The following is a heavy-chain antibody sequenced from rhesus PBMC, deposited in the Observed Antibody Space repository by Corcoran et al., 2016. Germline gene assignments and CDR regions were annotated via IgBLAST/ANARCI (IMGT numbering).Heavy chain of an antibody. CDR2: IYCSGGGT. D-gene: IGHD4-23*01. V-gene: IGHV4-106*01. CDR1: GGSISDDYY. Sequence: QVQLQESGPGLVKPSETLSLTCAVSGGSISDDYYWSWIRQPPGKGLEWIGYIYCSGGGTNYNPSLKNRVTISIDTSKTQFSLKLSSVTAADTAVYYCARTVTTFFYGLDSWGQGVVVTVSS. CDR3: ARTVTTFFYGLDS. J-gene: IGHJ6*01.